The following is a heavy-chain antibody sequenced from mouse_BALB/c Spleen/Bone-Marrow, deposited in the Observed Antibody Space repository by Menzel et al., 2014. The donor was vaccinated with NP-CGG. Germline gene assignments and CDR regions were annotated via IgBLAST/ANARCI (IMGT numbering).Heavy chain of an antibody. CDR3: ARGGITTSPFAY. Sequence: VQLHQSGAELARPGASVKLSCKASGYTFTNYWMHWVKQRPGQGLEWIGTIFPGDGDTRYTQKFKGKATLTADKSSTTAYMQLSSLASEDSAVYYCARGGITTSPFAYWGQGTLVTVSA. V-gene: IGHV1-87*01. CDR1: GYTFTNYW. D-gene: IGHD2-4*01. CDR2: IFPGDGDT. J-gene: IGHJ3*01.